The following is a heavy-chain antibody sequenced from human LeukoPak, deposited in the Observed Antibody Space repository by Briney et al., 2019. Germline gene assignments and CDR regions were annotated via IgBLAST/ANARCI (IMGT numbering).Heavy chain of an antibody. CDR3: ARTYYYDSSGYYYYGMDV. CDR2: IYSGGST. V-gene: IGHV3-53*05. Sequence: PGGSLRLSCAASGFTVSSNYMSWVRQAPGKGLEWVSVIYSGGSTYYADSVKGRFTISRDNSKNTLYLQMNSLRSEDTAVYYCARTYYYDSSGYYYYGMDVWGQGTTVTVSS. CDR1: GFTVSSNY. D-gene: IGHD3-22*01. J-gene: IGHJ6*02.